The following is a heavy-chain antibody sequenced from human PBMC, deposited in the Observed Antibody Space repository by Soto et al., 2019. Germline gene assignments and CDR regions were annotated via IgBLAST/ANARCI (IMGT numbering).Heavy chain of an antibody. CDR2: ISAYNGNT. V-gene: IGHV1-18*01. D-gene: IGHD4-17*01. CDR3: ARGIRSTRDYYGMDV. Sequence: ASVKVSCKASGYTFTSYGISWVRQAPGQGLEWMGWISAYNGNTNYAQKLQGRVTVTTDTSTSTAYMELRSLRSDDTAVYYCARGIRSTRDYYGMDVRGQGTTVTVSS. J-gene: IGHJ6*02. CDR1: GYTFTSYG.